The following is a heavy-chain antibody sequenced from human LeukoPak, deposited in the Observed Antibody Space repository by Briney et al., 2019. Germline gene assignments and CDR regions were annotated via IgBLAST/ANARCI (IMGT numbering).Heavy chain of an antibody. V-gene: IGHV3-9*01. CDR3: AKDIGWYYYDSSGPLGTFDI. CDR1: GFTFDDYA. J-gene: IGHJ3*02. CDR2: ISWNSGSI. Sequence: GGSLRLSCAASGFTFDDYAVHWVRQAPGKGLEWVSGISWNSGSIGYADSVKGRFTISRDNAKNSLYLQMNSLRAEGTALYYCAKDIGWYYYDSSGPLGTFDIWGQGTMVTVSS. D-gene: IGHD3-22*01.